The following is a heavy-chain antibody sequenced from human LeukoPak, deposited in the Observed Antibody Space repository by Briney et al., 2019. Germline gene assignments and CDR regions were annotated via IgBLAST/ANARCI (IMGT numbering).Heavy chain of an antibody. CDR3: ARRITMVRGVILGNWFDP. CDR2: INHSGST. Sequence: PGGSLRLSCAASGFTFSSYAMTWVRQPPGKGLEWIGEINHSGSTNYNPSLKSRVTISVDTSKNQFSLKLSSVTAADTAVYYCARRITMVRGVILGNWFDPWGQGTLVTVSS. CDR1: GFTFSSYA. D-gene: IGHD3-10*01. J-gene: IGHJ5*02. V-gene: IGHV4-34*01.